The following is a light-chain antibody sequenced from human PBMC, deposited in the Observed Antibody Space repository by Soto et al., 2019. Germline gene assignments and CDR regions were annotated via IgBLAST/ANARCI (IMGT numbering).Light chain of an antibody. CDR3: SSYTSSSSYV. V-gene: IGLV2-14*01. CDR2: DVS. CDR1: SSDVANYNY. Sequence: QSALTQPASVSGSPGQSITISCTGASSDVANYNYVSWYQQHPGKAPKLIIYDVSNRPSGVSDRFSGSKSGNTASLTISGLQAEDEADYYCSSYTSSSSYVFGTATKLTVL. J-gene: IGLJ1*01.